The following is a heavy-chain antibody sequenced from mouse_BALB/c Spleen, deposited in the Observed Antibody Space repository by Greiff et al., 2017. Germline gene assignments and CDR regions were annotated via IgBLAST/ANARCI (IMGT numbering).Heavy chain of an antibody. CDR3: NYDAMDY. Sequence: EVQLQQSGAELVRPGASVKLSCTASGFNIKDYYMHWVKQRPEQGLEWIGWIVPENGDTEYAPKFQGKTTMTADTSSNTAYLQLSSLTSEDTAVYYCNYDAMDYWGQGTSVTVSS. CDR1: GFNIKDYY. V-gene: IGHV14-4*02. CDR2: IVPENGDT. J-gene: IGHJ4*01.